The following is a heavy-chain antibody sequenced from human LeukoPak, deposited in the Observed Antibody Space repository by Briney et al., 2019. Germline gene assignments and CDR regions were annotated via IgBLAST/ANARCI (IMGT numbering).Heavy chain of an antibody. V-gene: IGHV1-3*01. D-gene: IGHD3-10*01. J-gene: IGHJ4*02. Sequence: EASVKVSCKASGYTFTSYAMHWVRQAPGQRLEWMGWINAGNGNTKYSQKFQGRVTITRDTSASTAYMELSSLRSEDTAVYYCAREEREGSILDYWGQGTLVTVSS. CDR1: GYTFTSYA. CDR3: AREEREGSILDY. CDR2: INAGNGNT.